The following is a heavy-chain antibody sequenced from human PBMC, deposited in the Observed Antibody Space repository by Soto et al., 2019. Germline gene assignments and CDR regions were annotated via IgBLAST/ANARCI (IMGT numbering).Heavy chain of an antibody. CDR1: GGSISSGGYS. D-gene: IGHD7-27*01. CDR2: IYHSGST. Sequence: SETLSLTCAVSGGSISSGGYSWSWIRQPPGKGLEWIGYIYHSGSTYYNPSLKSRVTISVDRSKNQFSLKLSSVTAADTAVYYCARVDLGIGSAFHICCQGTMVTVSS. V-gene: IGHV4-30-2*01. CDR3: ARVDLGIGSAFHI. J-gene: IGHJ3*02.